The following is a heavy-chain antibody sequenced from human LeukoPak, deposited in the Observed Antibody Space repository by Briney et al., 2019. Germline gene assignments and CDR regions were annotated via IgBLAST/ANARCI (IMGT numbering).Heavy chain of an antibody. CDR1: GGSIISGTYY. CDR3: ARHELGEYSSVWYYFEH. D-gene: IGHD6-19*01. Sequence: YPSETLSLTCSVSGGSIISGTYYSGWIRQPPGKGLEWIGSIYYSGSTYYNPSLKSRVTISVDTSKNQFSLKLSSVTAADTAVYYCARHELGEYSSVWYYFEHWGQGTLVTVSS. J-gene: IGHJ4*02. V-gene: IGHV4-39*01. CDR2: IYYSGST.